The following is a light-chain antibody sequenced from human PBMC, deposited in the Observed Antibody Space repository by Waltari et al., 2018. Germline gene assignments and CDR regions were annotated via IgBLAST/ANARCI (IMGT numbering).Light chain of an antibody. CDR1: SSNIGRSP. V-gene: IGLV1-44*01. CDR3: ATWDASLTGWV. CDR2: SNN. Sequence: QSVLTQPPSASGTPGQRVTISCSGSSSNIGRSPVNWYQQLPGTAPKLLIHSNNQRPSGVPDRFSVSKAGTSASLAISGLQSEDEADYYCATWDASLTGWVFGGGTKLTVL. J-gene: IGLJ2*01.